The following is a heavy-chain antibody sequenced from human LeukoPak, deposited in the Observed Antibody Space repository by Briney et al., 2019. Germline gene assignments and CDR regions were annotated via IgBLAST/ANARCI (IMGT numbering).Heavy chain of an antibody. CDR1: GFTFSSYG. J-gene: IGHJ4*02. CDR2: IGYDGSNK. CDR3: ARGGYYYGSGSYYRNQFDY. Sequence: PGGSLRLSCAASGFTFSSYGMHWVRQAPGKGLEWVAVIGYDGSNKYYADSVKGRFTISRDNSKNTLYLQMNSLRAEDTAVYYCARGGYYYGSGSYYRNQFDYWGQGTLVTVSS. V-gene: IGHV3-33*01. D-gene: IGHD3-10*01.